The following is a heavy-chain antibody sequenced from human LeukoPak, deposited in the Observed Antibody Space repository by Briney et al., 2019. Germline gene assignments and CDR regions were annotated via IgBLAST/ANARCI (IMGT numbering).Heavy chain of an antibody. CDR3: ARRGYNWNEAQFDY. Sequence: QPGGSLRLSCAASGFTFSNCWMHWVRQAPGKGLVWVSRINNDGSTTSYADSVKGRFTISRDNAKNTLYLQMNSLRAEDTAVYYCARRGYNWNEAQFDYWGQGTLVTVSS. J-gene: IGHJ4*02. CDR2: INNDGSTT. V-gene: IGHV3-74*01. D-gene: IGHD1-1*01. CDR1: GFTFSNCW.